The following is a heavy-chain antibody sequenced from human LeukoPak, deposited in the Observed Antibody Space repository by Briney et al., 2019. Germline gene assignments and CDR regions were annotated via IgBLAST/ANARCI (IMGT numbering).Heavy chain of an antibody. Sequence: PSETLSVTCTVPGGSISSYNWSSIRQPAGKGLEWIGRIYTSGSTNYNPSLKCRVTMSVDTSKNQFTLKLSSVTAADTAVYYCARDRVAREGFDYWGQGTLVTVSS. D-gene: IGHD5-12*01. CDR1: GGSISSYN. CDR2: IYTSGST. CDR3: ARDRVAREGFDY. V-gene: IGHV4-4*07. J-gene: IGHJ4*02.